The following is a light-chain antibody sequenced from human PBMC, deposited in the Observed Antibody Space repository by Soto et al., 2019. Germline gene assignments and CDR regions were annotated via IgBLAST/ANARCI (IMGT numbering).Light chain of an antibody. J-gene: IGLJ3*02. CDR2: EVS. V-gene: IGLV2-14*01. CDR1: SSDVGGYNY. Sequence: QSALTQPASVSGSPGQSITISCTGTSSDVGGYNYVSWYQQHPGKAPKFIIYEVSNRPLGVSNRFSGSKSGNTASLTISGLQAEDEADYYCTSYTTSSTRVFGGGTKVTVL. CDR3: TSYTTSSTRV.